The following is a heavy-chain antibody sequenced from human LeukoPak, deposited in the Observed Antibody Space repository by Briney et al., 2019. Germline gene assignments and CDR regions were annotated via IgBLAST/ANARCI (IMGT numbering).Heavy chain of an antibody. CDR1: GGSFSGYY. J-gene: IGHJ4*02. V-gene: IGHV4-34*01. CDR2: INHSGST. D-gene: IGHD6-13*01. CDR3: ARHGGAAGGH. Sequence: SETLSLTCAIYGGSFSGYYWSWIRQPPGKGLEWIGEINHSGSTNYNPSLKSRVTISVDTSKNQLSLKLTSVTAADTAVYYCARHGGAAGGHWGQGTLVTVSS.